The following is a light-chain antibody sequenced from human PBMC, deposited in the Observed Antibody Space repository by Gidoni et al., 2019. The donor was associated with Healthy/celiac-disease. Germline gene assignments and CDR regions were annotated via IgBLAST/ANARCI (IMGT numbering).Light chain of an antibody. Sequence: QSALTQPASVSGSPRQSITISFTGTSSDVGSYNLVSWYQQHPGKAPKLMIYEVSKRPPGVSNRFSGSKSGNTASLTISGLQAEDEADYYCCSYAGSSTWVFGGGTKLTVL. CDR1: SSDVGSYNL. CDR3: CSYAGSSTWV. J-gene: IGLJ3*02. CDR2: EVS. V-gene: IGLV2-23*02.